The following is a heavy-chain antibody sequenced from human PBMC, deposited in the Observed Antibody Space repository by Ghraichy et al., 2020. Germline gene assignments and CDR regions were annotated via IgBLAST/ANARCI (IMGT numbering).Heavy chain of an antibody. Sequence: GGSLRLSCAASGFTFSSYAMSWVRQAPGKGLEWVSAISGSGGSTYYADSVKGRFTISRDNSKNTLYLQMNSLRAEDTAVYYCAKEEILWFGEFNYFDYWGQGTLVTVSS. CDR1: GFTFSSYA. V-gene: IGHV3-23*01. D-gene: IGHD3-10*01. CDR3: AKEEILWFGEFNYFDY. CDR2: ISGSGGST. J-gene: IGHJ4*02.